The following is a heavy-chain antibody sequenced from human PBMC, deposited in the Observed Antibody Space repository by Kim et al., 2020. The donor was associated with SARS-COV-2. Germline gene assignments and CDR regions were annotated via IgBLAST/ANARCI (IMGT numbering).Heavy chain of an antibody. Sequence: GGSLRLSCAASEFSVSSNDMSWVRQAPGKGLEWVSLLKSGGGSYYADSVAGRFTISRDNSKNTVYLQLNSLRAEDTAVYFCARVSNEDFSNRLRDFHYYYMDFWGKGTTVTVSS. CDR2: LKSGGGS. J-gene: IGHJ6*03. CDR1: EFSVSSND. D-gene: IGHD4-4*01. CDR3: ARVSNEDFSNRLRDFHYYYMDF. V-gene: IGHV3-53*01.